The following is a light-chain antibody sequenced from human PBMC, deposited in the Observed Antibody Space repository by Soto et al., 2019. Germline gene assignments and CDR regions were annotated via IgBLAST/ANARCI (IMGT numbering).Light chain of an antibody. CDR1: QSISSW. V-gene: IGKV1-5*03. J-gene: IGKJ1*01. CDR2: KAS. Sequence: DIQMTQSPSTLSASVGDRVIITCRASQSISSWLAWYQQKPGKAPNLLIYKASALKSGVPSRFSGSGSGTEFTLTISSLQPDDLATYYCQQCDNDSWTFGQGTKVEIK. CDR3: QQCDNDSWT.